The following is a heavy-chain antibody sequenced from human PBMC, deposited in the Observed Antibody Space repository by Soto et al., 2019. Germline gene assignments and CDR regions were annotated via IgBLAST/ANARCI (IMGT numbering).Heavy chain of an antibody. CDR1: GFTFSDYY. J-gene: IGHJ6*02. CDR3: ARERYNWNDCTGGYYYYGMDV. V-gene: IGHV3-11*01. D-gene: IGHD1-20*01. Sequence: KPGGSLRLSSAASGFTFSDYYMSGIRQAPGKGLEGVSYISSSGSTRYYADSVKGRFTISRYNAKNSLYLQMNSLRAEDTAVHYCARERYNWNDCTGGYYYYGMDVWGQGTTVTVSS. CDR2: ISSSGSTR.